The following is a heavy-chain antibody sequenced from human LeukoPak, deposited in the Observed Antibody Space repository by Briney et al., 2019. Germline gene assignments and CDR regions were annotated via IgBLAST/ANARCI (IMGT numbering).Heavy chain of an antibody. CDR3: ARVLYYDRSGYYY. V-gene: IGHV1-69*05. J-gene: IGHJ4*01. D-gene: IGHD3-22*01. CDR2: IIPIFGTA. Sequence: ASVKVSCKASGGTFSSYAISWVRQAPGQGLEWMGRIIPIFGTANYAQKFQGRVTITTDESTSTAYMELSSLRSEDTAVYYCARVLYYDRSGYYYWGHRTLVTVSS. CDR1: GGTFSSYA.